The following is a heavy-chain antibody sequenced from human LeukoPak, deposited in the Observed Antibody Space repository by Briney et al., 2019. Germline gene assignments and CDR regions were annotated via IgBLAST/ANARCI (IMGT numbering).Heavy chain of an antibody. J-gene: IGHJ4*02. D-gene: IGHD1-14*01. CDR1: GGSIRSYY. V-gene: IGHV4-59*01. CDR3: ARSLGITSLDY. CDR2: IYYSGSI. Sequence: SETLSLTCSVSGGSIRSYYWNWIRQSPGKGLEWIGYIYYSGSINYNPSFKSRVTMSVDTSKNQSFLKLHSVTAADTAMYYCARSLGITSLDYWGQGMLVTVSS.